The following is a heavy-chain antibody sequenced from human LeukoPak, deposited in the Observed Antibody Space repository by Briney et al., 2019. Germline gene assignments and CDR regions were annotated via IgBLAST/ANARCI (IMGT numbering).Heavy chain of an antibody. Sequence: SETLSLTCTVSGGSISSSSYYWGWIRQPPGKGLERIGSIYYSGSTYYNPSLKSRVTISVDTSKNQFSLKLSSVTAADTAVYYCARGTDCSSTSCYSLGDNHFDYWGQGTLVTVSS. J-gene: IGHJ4*02. CDR2: IYYSGST. D-gene: IGHD2-2*02. CDR3: ARGTDCSSTSCYSLGDNHFDY. CDR1: GGSISSSSYY. V-gene: IGHV4-39*07.